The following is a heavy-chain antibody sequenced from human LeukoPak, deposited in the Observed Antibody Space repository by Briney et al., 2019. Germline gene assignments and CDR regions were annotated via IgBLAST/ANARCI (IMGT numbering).Heavy chain of an antibody. CDR2: ISSSFSYI. V-gene: IGHV3-21*01. CDR1: GFTFSNYS. Sequence: GGSLRLSCAASGFTFSNYSMNWVRQAPGKGLEWVSSISSSFSYIYYADSVKGRFTISRDNAKNSLYLQMNSLRAEDTAVYYCARVVYGDYVPDYWGQGTLVTVSS. CDR3: ARVVYGDYVPDY. J-gene: IGHJ4*02. D-gene: IGHD4-17*01.